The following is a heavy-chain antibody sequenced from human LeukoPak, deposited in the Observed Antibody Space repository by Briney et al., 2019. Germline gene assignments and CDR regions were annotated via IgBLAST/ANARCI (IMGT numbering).Heavy chain of an antibody. CDR3: AKAIDNRGYYFERGADF. Sequence: GSLELSCDASEFLLSSYAMSWVRQAPGKGPEWVSSISGNGAHPYYADSVRGRFTISRDFSRSAVYLQMSSLRVEDTAEYFCAKAIDNRGYYFERGADFWGQGTMVTVSS. J-gene: IGHJ4*02. D-gene: IGHD3-22*01. V-gene: IGHV3-23*01. CDR2: ISGNGAHP. CDR1: EFLLSSYA.